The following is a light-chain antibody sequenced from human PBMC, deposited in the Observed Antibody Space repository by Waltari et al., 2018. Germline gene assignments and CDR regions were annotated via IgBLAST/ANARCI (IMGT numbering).Light chain of an antibody. CDR1: SSDVGSCNL. CDR3: CSYAGSSTVV. CDR2: EVY. Sequence: QSALTQPASVSGSPGQSITISCTGTSSDVGSCNLVSCYQQHPGKAPNLLIFEVYKRPSGVSNRFSGSKSGNTASLTVSGLQAEDGADYYCCSYAGSSTVVFGGGTKLTVL. J-gene: IGLJ2*01. V-gene: IGLV2-23*02.